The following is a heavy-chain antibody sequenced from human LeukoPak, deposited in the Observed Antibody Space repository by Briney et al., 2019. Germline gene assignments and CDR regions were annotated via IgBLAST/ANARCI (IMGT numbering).Heavy chain of an antibody. V-gene: IGHV3-21*01. J-gene: IGHJ6*03. CDR3: AREYCSSTSCPNYYMDV. CDR2: ISSSSSYI. D-gene: IGHD2-2*01. CDR1: GFTFSSYS. Sequence: PGGSLRLSCAASGFTFSSYSMNWVRQAPGKGLEWVSSISSSSSYIYYADSVKGRFTISRDNAKNSLYLQMNSLRAEDTAVYYCAREYCSSTSCPNYYMDVWGKGTTVTVSS.